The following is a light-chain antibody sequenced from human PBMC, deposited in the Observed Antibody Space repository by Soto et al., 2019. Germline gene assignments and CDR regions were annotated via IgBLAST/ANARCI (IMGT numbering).Light chain of an antibody. CDR1: QSVSSDY. CDR3: QQYGVSPRT. CDR2: GAS. Sequence: EIVLPQSPDTLSLSPGERATLSCRASQSVSSDYLAWYQQKPGLAPRLLVYGASSRATGIPGRFSGSGSGTDFTLTISRLEPEDFAVYYCQQYGVSPRTFGQGTKVDI. J-gene: IGKJ1*01. V-gene: IGKV3-20*01.